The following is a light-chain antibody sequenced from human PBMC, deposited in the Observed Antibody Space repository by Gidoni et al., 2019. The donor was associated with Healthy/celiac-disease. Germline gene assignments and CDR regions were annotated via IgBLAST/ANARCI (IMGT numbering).Light chain of an antibody. CDR3: MQALQTPPT. V-gene: IGKV2-28*01. CDR1: QSLLHSNGYNY. J-gene: IGKJ2*01. Sequence: DIGMTQSPLSRPVTPGEPAAISGRSSQSLLHSNGYNYLDWYLQKPGQSPQLLIYLGSNRASGVPDRFSGSGSGTDFTLKISRVEAEDVGVYYCMQALQTPPTFXXXTKLEIK. CDR2: LGS.